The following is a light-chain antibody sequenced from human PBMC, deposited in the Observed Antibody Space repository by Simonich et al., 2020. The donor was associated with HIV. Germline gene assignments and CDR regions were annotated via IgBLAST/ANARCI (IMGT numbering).Light chain of an antibody. V-gene: IGKV3D-20*02. CDR2: DAP. J-gene: IGKJ2*01. CDR1: RSVSSSY. Sequence: EIVLTQSPATLSLSPGERAPPTCGASRSVSSSYLAWYQQKPGLAPRRLLYDAPSRATCIPDRFSGSGSGTDFTLTISRLEPEDFAVYYCQQRSNWPPAFGQGTKLEIK. CDR3: QQRSNWPPA.